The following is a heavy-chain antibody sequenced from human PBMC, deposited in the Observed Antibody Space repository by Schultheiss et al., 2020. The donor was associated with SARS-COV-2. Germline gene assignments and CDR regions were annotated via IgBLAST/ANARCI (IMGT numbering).Heavy chain of an antibody. CDR2: VYPRGSDT. CDR1: GYSFTSHW. V-gene: IGHV5-51*01. CDR3: ARVVDPDVFDI. Sequence: GESLKISCKASGYSFTSHWIGWVRQMPGKGLEWMGIVYPRGSDTRYSPSLQGQVTISVDKSISTAYLQWNSLKASDTAMYYCARVVDPDVFDIWGQGTMVTVSS. J-gene: IGHJ3*02. D-gene: IGHD2-15*01.